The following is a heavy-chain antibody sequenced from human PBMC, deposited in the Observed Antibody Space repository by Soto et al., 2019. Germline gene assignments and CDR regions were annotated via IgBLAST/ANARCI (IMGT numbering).Heavy chain of an antibody. CDR2: SSGDNGNT. CDR3: ARDKGAYCGGDCYSTWFDP. D-gene: IGHD2-21*02. Sequence: QVQLVQSGAEVKKPGASVKVSCKASGYTFTSYGISWVRQAPGQGLEWMGWSSGDNGNTNYAQKLQGRVTMTTDTSTSTAYMELRSLRSDDTAVYYCARDKGAYCGGDCYSTWFDPWGQGTLVTVSS. CDR1: GYTFTSYG. V-gene: IGHV1-18*01. J-gene: IGHJ5*02.